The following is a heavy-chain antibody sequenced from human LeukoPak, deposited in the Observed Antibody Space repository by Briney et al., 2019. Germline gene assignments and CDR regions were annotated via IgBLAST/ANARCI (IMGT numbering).Heavy chain of an antibody. V-gene: IGHV3-7*03. CDR3: ARDKSCGDSEDY. Sequence: GGSLSLSCSAYGFSFSNYCMCWVRQAEGNVLHLVVYINQDGREKYYVDSVKGRFTIARDNAKNSLSLQMNSLRAEDTAFYYCARDKSCGDSEDYWGQGTLVTVSS. D-gene: IGHD4-17*01. CDR1: GFSFSNYC. CDR2: INQDGREK. J-gene: IGHJ4*02.